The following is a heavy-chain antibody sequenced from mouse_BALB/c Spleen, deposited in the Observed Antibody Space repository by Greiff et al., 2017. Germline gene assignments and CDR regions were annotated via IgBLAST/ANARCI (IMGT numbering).Heavy chain of an antibody. J-gene: IGHJ2*01. D-gene: IGHD2-2*01. CDR3: TKGGGLLDY. V-gene: IGHV1-63*02. Sequence: QVQLQQSGAELVRPGTSVKISCKASGYTFTNYWLGWVKQRPGHGLEWIGNIYPGSGSTNYDEKFKSKATLTVDTSSSTAYMQLSSLTSEDSAVYYCTKGGGLLDYWGQGTTLTVSS. CDR1: GYTFTNYW. CDR2: IYPGSGST.